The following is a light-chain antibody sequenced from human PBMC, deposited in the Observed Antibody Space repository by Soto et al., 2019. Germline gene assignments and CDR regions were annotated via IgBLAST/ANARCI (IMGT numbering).Light chain of an antibody. V-gene: IGKV1-27*01. CDR3: QKYNSADT. CDR2: AAS. CDR1: QGISNY. J-gene: IGKJ3*01. Sequence: DIQMSQSPSSLSASVGDRVTITCRASQGISNYLAWYQQKPGKVPKLLIYAASTLQSGVPSRFSGSGSGTDFTPTISSLQPEDVATYYCQKYNSADTFGPGTKVDIK.